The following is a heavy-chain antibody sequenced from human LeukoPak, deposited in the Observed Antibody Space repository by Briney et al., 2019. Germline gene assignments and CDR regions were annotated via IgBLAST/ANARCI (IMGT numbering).Heavy chain of an antibody. V-gene: IGHV3-48*03. CDR3: ATQGRSAMLGI. D-gene: IGHD3-3*01. Sequence: GGSLRLSCAASGFTFSSYEMNWVRQAPGKGLEWVSYIGRSGVTIYYADSVKGRFTISRDNAKNSLYLQMNSLRAEDTAVYYCATQGRSAMLGIWGQGTMVAVSS. CDR2: IGRSGVTI. J-gene: IGHJ3*02. CDR1: GFTFSSYE.